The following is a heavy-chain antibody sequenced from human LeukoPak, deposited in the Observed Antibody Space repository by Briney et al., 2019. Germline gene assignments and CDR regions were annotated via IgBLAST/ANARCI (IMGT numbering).Heavy chain of an antibody. V-gene: IGHV3-9*01. CDR1: GFIFDDYA. J-gene: IGHJ4*02. D-gene: IGHD5-18*01. CDR2: ISWNSGNI. CDR3: AKDYSRGYSYGYVRPIDY. Sequence: GGSLRLSCAASGFIFDDYAMHWVRQAPGKGLEWVSGISWNSGNIAYADSVKGRFTISRDNAKDSLYLQMNSLRAEDTALYYCAKDYSRGYSYGYVRPIDYWGQGTLVTVSS.